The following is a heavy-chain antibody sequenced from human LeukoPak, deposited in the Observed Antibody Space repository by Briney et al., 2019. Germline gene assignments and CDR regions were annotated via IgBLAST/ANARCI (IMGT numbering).Heavy chain of an antibody. D-gene: IGHD3-10*01. Sequence: GASVKVSCKVSGYTLTELSMHWVRQAPGKGLEWMGGFDPEDGETIYAQKFQGRVTITADKSTSTAYMELSSLRSEDTAVYYCARSSSGSPDYWGQGTLVTVSS. CDR3: ARSSSGSPDY. CDR1: GYTLTELS. V-gene: IGHV1-24*01. J-gene: IGHJ4*02. CDR2: FDPEDGET.